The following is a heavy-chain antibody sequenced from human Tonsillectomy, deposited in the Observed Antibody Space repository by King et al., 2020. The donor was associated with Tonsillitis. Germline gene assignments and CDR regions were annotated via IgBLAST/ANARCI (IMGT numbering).Heavy chain of an antibody. CDR1: GFSLSSSGVG. CDR3: AHTTHYGGDSWYFDY. V-gene: IGHV2-5*02. CDR2: IYWDADK. D-gene: IGHD4-23*01. J-gene: IGHJ4*02. Sequence: TLKESGPTLVKPTQTLTLTCTFSGFSLSSSGVGVGWIRQPPGKALEWLAIIYWDADKWYSPSLKSRLTITKDTSKNQVVLTMTNVAPVDTATYYCAHTTHYGGDSWYFDYWGQGNLVTVSS.